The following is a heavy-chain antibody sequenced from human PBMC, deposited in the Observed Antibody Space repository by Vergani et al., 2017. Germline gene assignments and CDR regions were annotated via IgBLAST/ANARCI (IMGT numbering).Heavy chain of an antibody. Sequence: QVQLQQWGAGLLKPSETLSLTCTVSGGSISSYYWSWIRQPPGKGLEWIGYIYYSGSTYYNPSLKSRVTISVDTSKNQFSLKLSSVTAADTAVYYCARDFGLAGIDAFDIWGQGTMVTVSS. J-gene: IGHJ3*02. V-gene: IGHV4-59*12. CDR1: GGSISSYY. CDR2: IYYSGST. CDR3: ARDFGLAGIDAFDI. D-gene: IGHD3-10*01.